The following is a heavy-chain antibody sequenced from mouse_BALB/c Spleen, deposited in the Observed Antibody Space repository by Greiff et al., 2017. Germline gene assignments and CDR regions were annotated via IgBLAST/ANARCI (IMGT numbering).Heavy chain of an antibody. V-gene: IGHV5-6-3*01. CDR3: ARGNYGYFDY. CDR1: GFTFSSYG. J-gene: IGHJ2*01. D-gene: IGHD2-1*01. CDR2: INSNGGST. Sequence: VQLKQSGGGLVQPGGSLKLSCAASGFTFSSYGMSWVRQTPDKRLELVATINSNGGSTYYPDSVKGRFTISRDNAKNTLYLQMSSLKSEDTAMYYCARGNYGYFDYWGQGTTLTVSS.